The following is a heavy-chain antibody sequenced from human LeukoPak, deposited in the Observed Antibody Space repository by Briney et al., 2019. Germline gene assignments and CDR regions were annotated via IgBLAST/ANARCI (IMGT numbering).Heavy chain of an antibody. CDR1: GFTFSSYW. Sequence: PGGSLRLSCAASGFTFSSYWMHWVRQAPGKGLVWVSRINSDGSSISYADSVKGRFTISRVNAKNTLYLQMNSLSGEDTAVYFCARDGVGATLDYWGQGTLVTVSS. V-gene: IGHV3-74*01. D-gene: IGHD1-26*01. CDR3: ARDGVGATLDY. J-gene: IGHJ4*02. CDR2: INSDGSSI.